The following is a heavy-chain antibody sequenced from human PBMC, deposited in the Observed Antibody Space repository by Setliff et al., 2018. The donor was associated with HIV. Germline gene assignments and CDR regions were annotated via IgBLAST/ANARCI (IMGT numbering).Heavy chain of an antibody. CDR3: ARDHYDILTGYYRDYYYMDV. D-gene: IGHD3-9*01. CDR1: GYTFTSYG. Sequence: ASVKVSCKASGYTFTSYGISWVRQAPGQGLEWMGWISAYSGNTNYAQKFQGRVTMTTDTFTSTAYMELRSLRSDDTAVYYCARDHYDILTGYYRDYYYMDVWGKGTTVTVSS. CDR2: ISAYSGNT. V-gene: IGHV1-18*01. J-gene: IGHJ6*03.